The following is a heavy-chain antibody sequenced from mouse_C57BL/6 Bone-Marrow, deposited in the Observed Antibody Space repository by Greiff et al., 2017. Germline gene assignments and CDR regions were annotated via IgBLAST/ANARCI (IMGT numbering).Heavy chain of an antibody. CDR1: GYTFTSYW. D-gene: IGHD1-1*01. CDR3: ASYYGSSYPSYWYFDV. Sequence: VQLQQSGAELVKPGASVKLSCKASGYTFTSYWMHWVKQRPGQGLEWIGMIHPNSGSTNYNEKFKSKATLTVDKSSSTAYMQLSSLTSEDSAVYYCASYYGSSYPSYWYFDVWGTGTTVTGSS. CDR2: IHPNSGST. J-gene: IGHJ1*03. V-gene: IGHV1-64*01.